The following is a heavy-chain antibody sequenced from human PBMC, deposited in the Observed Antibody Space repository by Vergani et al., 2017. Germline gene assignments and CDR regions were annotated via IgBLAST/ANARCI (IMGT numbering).Heavy chain of an antibody. CDR3: AIDAVWKQQLVPIDY. D-gene: IGHD6-13*01. Sequence: QVQLVESGGGVVQPGRSLRLSCAASGFTFNQYGMHWVRQAPGKGLEWVAVTWYDGNNKQYADSVKGRFTISRDNSKSTMYLQMNSLRDEDTGVYYCAIDAVWKQQLVPIDYWGQGTLVTVSS. V-gene: IGHV3-33*01. CDR2: TWYDGNNK. CDR1: GFTFNQYG. J-gene: IGHJ4*02.